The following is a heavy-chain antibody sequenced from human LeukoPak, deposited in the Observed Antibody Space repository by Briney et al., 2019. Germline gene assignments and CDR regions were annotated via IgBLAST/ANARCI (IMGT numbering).Heavy chain of an antibody. CDR1: GFTFSSYE. Sequence: GGSLRLSCAASGFTFSSYEMNWVRQAPGKGLEWVSYISSSGSTIYYADSVKGRFTISRDNAKNSLYLQMNSLRAEDTAVYYCARDSPGRYYYGMDVWGQGTTVTVSS. CDR2: ISSSGSTI. J-gene: IGHJ6*02. CDR3: ARDSPGRYYYGMDV. V-gene: IGHV3-48*03. D-gene: IGHD3-10*01.